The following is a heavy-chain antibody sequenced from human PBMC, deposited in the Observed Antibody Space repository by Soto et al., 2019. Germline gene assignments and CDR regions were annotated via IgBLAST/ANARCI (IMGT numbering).Heavy chain of an antibody. D-gene: IGHD2-15*01. V-gene: IGHV3-33*01. Sequence: GGSLRLSCAASGFTFSSYGMHWVRQAPGKGLEWVAVIWYDGSNKYYADSVKGRFTISRDNSKNTLYLQMNSLRAEDTAVYYCARAGGRYCSGGSCQKNWFDPWGQGTLVTVSS. J-gene: IGHJ5*02. CDR3: ARAGGRYCSGGSCQKNWFDP. CDR2: IWYDGSNK. CDR1: GFTFSSYG.